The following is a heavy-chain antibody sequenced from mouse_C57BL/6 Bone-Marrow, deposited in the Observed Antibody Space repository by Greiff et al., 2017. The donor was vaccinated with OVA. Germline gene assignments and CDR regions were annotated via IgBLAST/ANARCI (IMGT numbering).Heavy chain of an antibody. CDR3: ARAFYGSSYNFDY. CDR2: IHPNSGST. D-gene: IGHD1-1*01. J-gene: IGHJ2*01. CDR1: GYTFTSYW. V-gene: IGHV1-64*01. Sequence: QVQLKQSGAELVKPGASVKLSCKASGYTFTSYWMHWVKQRPGQGLEWIGMIHPNSGSTNYNEKFKSKATLTVDKSSSTAYMQLSSLTSEDSAVYYCARAFYGSSYNFDYWGQGTTLTVSS.